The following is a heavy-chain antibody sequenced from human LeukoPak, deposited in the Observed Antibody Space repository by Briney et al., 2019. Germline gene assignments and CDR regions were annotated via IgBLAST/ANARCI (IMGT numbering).Heavy chain of an antibody. Sequence: GGSLRLSCAASGFTSSSYAMSWVRQAPGKGLEWVSAISGSGGSTYYADSVKGRFTISRDNSKNTLYLQMNSLRAEDTAVYYCAKDRIDSYRAVGYDAFDIWGQGTMVTVSS. D-gene: IGHD5-18*01. J-gene: IGHJ3*02. CDR1: GFTSSSYA. CDR3: AKDRIDSYRAVGYDAFDI. CDR2: ISGSGGST. V-gene: IGHV3-23*01.